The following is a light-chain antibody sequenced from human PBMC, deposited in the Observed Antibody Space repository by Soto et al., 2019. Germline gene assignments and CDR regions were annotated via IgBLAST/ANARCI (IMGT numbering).Light chain of an antibody. CDR3: QQYGSSQT. Sequence: EIVLTQSPATLSLSPGERATLSCRASQSVSSYLAWYQQKPGQAPRLLIYDASNRATGIPARFSGSGSGTEFTLTISSLQSEDFAVYYCQQYGSSQTFGQGTKVDIK. CDR2: DAS. CDR1: QSVSSY. J-gene: IGKJ1*01. V-gene: IGKV3-11*01.